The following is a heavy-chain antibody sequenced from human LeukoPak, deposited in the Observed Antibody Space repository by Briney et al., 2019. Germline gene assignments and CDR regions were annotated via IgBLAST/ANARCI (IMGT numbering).Heavy chain of an antibody. CDR1: GYSISNGYY. Sequence: SETLSLTCTVSGYSISNGYYWGWIRQPPGKGLEWIGSIYHNGVTFSNASLRSRLSISVDTSKDQFSLRLSSVTAADTAVYYCGRSYHDDAWAAFDMWGQGTVVTISS. CDR3: GRSYHDDAWAAFDM. CDR2: IYHNGVT. V-gene: IGHV4-38-2*02. J-gene: IGHJ3*02. D-gene: IGHD2-2*01.